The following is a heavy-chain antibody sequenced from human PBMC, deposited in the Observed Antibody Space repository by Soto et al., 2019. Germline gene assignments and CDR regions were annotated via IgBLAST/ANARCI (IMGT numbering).Heavy chain of an antibody. CDR2: IYYRGSS. CDR3: AKHNTGITVAGYVSFDR. J-gene: IGHJ4*02. D-gene: IGHD6-19*01. Sequence: QLQLQESGPGLVKPSETLSLTCTVSGASISSTNYYWDWLRQSPGEGLEWIGGIYYRGSSYYSPSLKSRVTISVDTSKNQFSLRLTSVTAADTALYYCAKHNTGITVAGYVSFDRWGQGTLVTVSS. CDR1: GASISSTNYY. V-gene: IGHV4-39*01.